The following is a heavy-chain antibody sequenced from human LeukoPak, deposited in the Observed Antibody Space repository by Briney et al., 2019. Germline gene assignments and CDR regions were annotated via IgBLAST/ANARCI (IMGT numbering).Heavy chain of an antibody. CDR1: GFTFSSYS. Sequence: GGSLRLSCAASGFTFSSYSMNWVRQAPGKGLEWVSSISSSSSNIYYEASVKGRLTISRDPAKNPLYLPMNRLRAQDPAVYYCARASFTNLVNDFDYWGQGTLVTVSS. J-gene: IGHJ4*02. V-gene: IGHV3-21*01. CDR3: ARASFTNLVNDFDY. D-gene: IGHD4-23*01. CDR2: ISSSSSNI.